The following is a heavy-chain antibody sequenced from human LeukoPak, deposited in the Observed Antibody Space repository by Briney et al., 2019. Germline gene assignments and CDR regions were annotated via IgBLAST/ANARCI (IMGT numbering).Heavy chain of an antibody. CDR1: GGSFSGYY. CDR3: ARVWGSYGVYYFDY. D-gene: IGHD1-26*01. J-gene: IGHJ4*02. V-gene: IGHV4-34*01. Sequence: SETLSLTCAVYGGSFSGYYWSWIRQPPGKGLEWIGEINHSGSTNYNPSLKSRVTISVDTSKNQFSLKLSSVTAADTAVYYCARVWGSYGVYYFDYWGQGTLVTVSS. CDR2: INHSGST.